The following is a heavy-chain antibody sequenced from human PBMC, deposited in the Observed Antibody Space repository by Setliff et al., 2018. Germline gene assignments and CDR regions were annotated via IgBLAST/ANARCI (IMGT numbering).Heavy chain of an antibody. CDR1: GYAFTTYY. Sequence: ASVKVSCKASGYAFTTYYMHWVRQAPGQGLKWIGVINPSDGSTTYAQKFQGRVTMTRDTSTNTVYMQLSSLRSEDTAVYYCARENMAKNFWGEHSDYWGQGTLVTVSS. CDR3: ARENMAKNFWGEHSDY. CDR2: INPSDGST. J-gene: IGHJ4*02. V-gene: IGHV1-46*01. D-gene: IGHD3-3*01.